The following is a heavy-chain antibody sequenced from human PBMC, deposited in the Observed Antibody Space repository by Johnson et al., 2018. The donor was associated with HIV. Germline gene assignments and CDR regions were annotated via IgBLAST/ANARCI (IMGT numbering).Heavy chain of an antibody. J-gene: IGHJ3*02. Sequence: VQLVESGGGVVQPGRSLRLSCAASGFTFRSYAMHWVRQAPGRGLEWVAVISYDGSNQYYADSVTGRFTISRDNSKNTLYLQMNSLRAEDTAVYYCARDRGWELRMDALDIWGQGTMVTVSS. D-gene: IGHD1-26*01. CDR3: ARDRGWELRMDALDI. V-gene: IGHV3-30*04. CDR2: ISYDGSNQ. CDR1: GFTFRSYA.